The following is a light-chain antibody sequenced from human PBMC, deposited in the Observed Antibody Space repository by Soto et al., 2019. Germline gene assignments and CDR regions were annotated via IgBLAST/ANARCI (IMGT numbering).Light chain of an antibody. CDR1: GSDVGGYNF. V-gene: IGLV2-11*01. Sequence: QSALTQPRSVSGSPGQSVTISCTGTGSDVGGYNFVSWYQQCPGKAPKLMIHDVSKRPSGVPDRFSGSKSGNTASLTISGLQAEDDADYYCCSYAGSYTVVFGGGTKVTVL. J-gene: IGLJ3*02. CDR3: CSYAGSYTVV. CDR2: DVS.